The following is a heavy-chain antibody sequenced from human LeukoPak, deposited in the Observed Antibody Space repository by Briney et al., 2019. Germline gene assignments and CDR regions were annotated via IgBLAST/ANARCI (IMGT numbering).Heavy chain of an antibody. CDR2: IKSKTDGGTT. D-gene: IGHD6-13*01. V-gene: IGHV3-15*01. CDR1: GFTFSNAW. CDR3: TTDLLPYSSSWYLTEYFQH. Sequence: GGSLRLSCAASGFTFSNAWMSWVRQAPGKGLEWVGRIKSKTDGGTTDYAAPVKGRFTISRDDSKSTLYLQMNSLKTEDTAVYYCTTDLLPYSSSWYLTEYFQHWGQGTLVTVSS. J-gene: IGHJ1*01.